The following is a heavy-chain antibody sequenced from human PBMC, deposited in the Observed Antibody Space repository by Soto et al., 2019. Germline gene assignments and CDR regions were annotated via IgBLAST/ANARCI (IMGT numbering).Heavy chain of an antibody. CDR1: GFTLSSHW. CDR2: IKQDGTEI. J-gene: IGHJ4*02. Sequence: EVQLVESGGGLVQPGGSLRLSCVVSGFTLSSHWMSWVRQAPGKGLEWVANIKQDGTEIYYVDSVKGRFTISRDNAKNSLYLQMNSLRVEDTAVYYCAREGGVSAVTEFLNRYWGQGTLVTVSS. CDR3: AREGGVSAVTEFLNRY. D-gene: IGHD3-3*01. V-gene: IGHV3-7*04.